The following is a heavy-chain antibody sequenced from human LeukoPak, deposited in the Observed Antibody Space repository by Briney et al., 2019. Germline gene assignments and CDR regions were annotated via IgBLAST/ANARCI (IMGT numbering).Heavy chain of an antibody. CDR2: MNPNSGNT. J-gene: IGHJ4*02. CDR3: ARAPSITGTTPPGY. Sequence: ASVKVSCKASGYTFTSFDINWVRQATGQGLEWMGWMNPNSGNTGYAQKFQGRVTMTRNTSISTAYMELSSLRSEDTAVYYCARAPSITGTTPPGYWGQGTLVTVSS. V-gene: IGHV1-8*01. CDR1: GYTFTSFD. D-gene: IGHD1-7*01.